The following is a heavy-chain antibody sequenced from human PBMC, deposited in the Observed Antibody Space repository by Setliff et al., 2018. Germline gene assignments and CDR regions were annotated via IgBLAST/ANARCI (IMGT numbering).Heavy chain of an antibody. D-gene: IGHD3-10*01. CDR3: AAQITMVRGVTDSHFDY. CDR2: FDPEDGET. Sequence: ASVKVSCKVSGYTLTELSMHWVRQAPGKGLEWMGGFDPEDGETIYAQKFQGRVTMTEDTSTDTAYMELSSLRSEDTAVYYCAAQITMVRGVTDSHFDYWGQGTLVTVSS. CDR1: GYTLTELS. V-gene: IGHV1-24*01. J-gene: IGHJ4*02.